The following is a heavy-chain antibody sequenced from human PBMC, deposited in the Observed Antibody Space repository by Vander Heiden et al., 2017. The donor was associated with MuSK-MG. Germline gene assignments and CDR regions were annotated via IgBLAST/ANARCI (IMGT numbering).Heavy chain of an antibody. Sequence: QVELVQSGAQVKKPASSVKVSCKASGATFSSSAISWGRQAPGQGLEWMGGIIPILGIANYAQKFQGRVTITADESTSTAYMVLSSLRPHDTAVYYCARASFGWCTGGWFDPWGQGTLV. J-gene: IGHJ5*02. CDR1: GATFSSSA. CDR2: IIPILGIA. CDR3: ARASFGWCTGGWFDP. V-gene: IGHV1-69*04. D-gene: IGHD6-19*01.